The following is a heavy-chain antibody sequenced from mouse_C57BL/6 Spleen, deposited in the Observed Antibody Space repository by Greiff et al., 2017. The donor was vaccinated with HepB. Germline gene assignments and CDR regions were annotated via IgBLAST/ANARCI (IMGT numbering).Heavy chain of an antibody. J-gene: IGHJ4*01. CDR2: IWTGGGT. V-gene: IGHV2-9-1*01. D-gene: IGHD1-1*01. Sequence: VKLMESGPGLVAPSQSLSITCTVSGFSLTSYAISWVRQPPGKGLEWLGVIWTGGGTNYNSALKSRLSISKDNSKSQVFLKMNSLQTDDTARYYCARNEDYYGSSYGYYAMDYWGQGTSVTVSS. CDR1: GFSLTSYA. CDR3: ARNEDYYGSSYGYYAMDY.